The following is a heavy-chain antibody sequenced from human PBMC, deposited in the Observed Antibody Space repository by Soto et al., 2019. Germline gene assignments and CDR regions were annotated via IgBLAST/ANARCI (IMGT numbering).Heavy chain of an antibody. CDR1: GFTFSGSA. CDR2: IRSKANSYAT. V-gene: IGHV3-73*02. D-gene: IGHD3-3*01. Sequence: EVQLVESGGGLVQPGGSLKLSCAASGFTFSGSAMHWVRQASGKGLEWVGRIRSKANSYATAYAASVKGRFTISRNNSKNPAYRQMTSLKTEDTAVYYCTRSPSSSLEWLSLGRYYYSGMDVWGQGTTVTVSS. J-gene: IGHJ6*02. CDR3: TRSPSSSLEWLSLGRYYYSGMDV.